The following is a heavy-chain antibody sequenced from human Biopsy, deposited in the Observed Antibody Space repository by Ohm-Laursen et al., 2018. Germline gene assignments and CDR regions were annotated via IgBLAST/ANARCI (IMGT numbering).Heavy chain of an antibody. Sequence: SSVKVSCKTSGYPFTFYEINWVRQATGQGLEWLGWMSPDSGNTGSAQKFHDRVTMTMNTSINTAYLELSSLRSEDTAVYYCARFDNGFDKWGQGTLVTVSS. D-gene: IGHD2-8*01. CDR2: MSPDSGNT. V-gene: IGHV1-8*01. J-gene: IGHJ4*02. CDR3: ARFDNGFDK. CDR1: GYPFTFYE.